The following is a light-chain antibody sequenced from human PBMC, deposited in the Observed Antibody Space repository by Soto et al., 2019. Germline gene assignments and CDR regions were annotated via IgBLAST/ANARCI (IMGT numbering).Light chain of an antibody. CDR2: DVT. CDR1: SSDVGGYNF. V-gene: IGLV2-11*01. Sequence: QSVLTQSRSVSGSPGQSVTISCAGTSSDVGGYNFVSWYQQYPGKAPKLIIYDVTKRPSGVPDRFSGSKSGNTASLTISGLQTDDEADYYCSSYTSSSTLLYVFGTGTKVTVL. CDR3: SSYTSSSTLLYV. J-gene: IGLJ1*01.